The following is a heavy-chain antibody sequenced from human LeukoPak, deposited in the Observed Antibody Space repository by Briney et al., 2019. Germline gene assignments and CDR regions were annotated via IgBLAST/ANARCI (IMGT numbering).Heavy chain of an antibody. D-gene: IGHD3-22*01. CDR2: IYHSGST. J-gene: IGHJ3*02. V-gene: IGHV4-38-2*02. CDR1: GDSLTSGFY. Sequence: PSETLSLTCSVSGDSLTSGFYWGWIRQPPGEGLEWIGSIYHSGSTYYNPSLKSRVTISVDTSKNQFSLKLSSVTAADTAVYYCARDRRYYYDSSGHPQAFDIWGQGTMVTVSS. CDR3: ARDRRYYYDSSGHPQAFDI.